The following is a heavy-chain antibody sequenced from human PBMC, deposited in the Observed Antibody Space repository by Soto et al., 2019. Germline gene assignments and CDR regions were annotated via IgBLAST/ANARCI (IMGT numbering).Heavy chain of an antibody. CDR1: GFTFSSNT. J-gene: IGHJ3*02. CDR3: ARDMDPRDYNYIAPDAFDI. D-gene: IGHD3-16*01. Sequence: GGSLRLSCAASGFTFSSNTMHWVRQAPGKGLEYVSAISSNGGSTYYAKSVKGRFTISRDNSKNTLYLQMGSLRAEDIAVYYCARDMDPRDYNYIAPDAFDIWGQGTMVTVSS. V-gene: IGHV3-64*01. CDR2: ISSNGGST.